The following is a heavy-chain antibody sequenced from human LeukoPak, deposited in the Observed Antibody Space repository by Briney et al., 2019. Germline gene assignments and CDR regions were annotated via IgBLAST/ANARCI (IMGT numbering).Heavy chain of an antibody. V-gene: IGHV1-18*01. CDR3: ARRYVDTAMVTDRSSYYYYGMDV. D-gene: IGHD5-18*01. CDR2: ISAYNGNT. J-gene: IGHJ6*02. Sequence: ASVKVSCKASGYTFTSYGISWVRQAPGQGLEWMGWISAYNGNTNYAQKLRGRVTMTTDTSTSTAYMELRSLRSDDTAVYYCARRYVDTAMVTDRSSYYYYGMDVWGQGTTVTVSS. CDR1: GYTFTSYG.